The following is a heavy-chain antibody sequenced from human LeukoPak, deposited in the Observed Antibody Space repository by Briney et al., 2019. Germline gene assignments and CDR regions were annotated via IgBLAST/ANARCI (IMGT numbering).Heavy chain of an antibody. CDR1: GGTFSSYA. V-gene: IGHV1-69*13. CDR2: IIPIFYTA. D-gene: IGHD3-3*01. J-gene: IGHJ5*02. CDR3: ARQTSGGYTVFFGKPRGHWFDP. Sequence: ASVKVSCKASGGTFSSYAISWVRQAPGQGLEWIGTIIPIFYTANYAQKFQGRVTITADESTSTAYMELSSLRSEDTAVYYCARQTSGGYTVFFGKPRGHWFDPWGQGTLVTVSS.